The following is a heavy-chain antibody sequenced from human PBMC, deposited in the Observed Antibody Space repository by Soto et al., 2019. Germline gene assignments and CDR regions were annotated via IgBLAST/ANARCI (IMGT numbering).Heavy chain of an antibody. CDR2: IIPILGIA. Sequence: SVKLSCEASGATLNSYTISSLRQAHGKGLEWMGRIIPILGIANYAQKFQGRVTITADKSTSTAYMELSSLRSEDTAVYYCARHSELNYYDSSGYYDYWGQGTLVTVSS. J-gene: IGHJ4*02. D-gene: IGHD3-22*01. CDR1: GATLNSYT. CDR3: ARHSELNYYDSSGYYDY. V-gene: IGHV1-69*02.